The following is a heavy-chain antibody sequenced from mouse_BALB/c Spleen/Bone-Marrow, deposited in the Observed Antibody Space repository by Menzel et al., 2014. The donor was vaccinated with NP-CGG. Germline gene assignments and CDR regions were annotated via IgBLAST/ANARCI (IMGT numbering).Heavy chain of an antibody. J-gene: IGHJ2*01. V-gene: IGHV4-1*02. D-gene: IGHD2-3*01. CDR3: ARLGYYGYFVD. CDR2: INPESSTI. CDR1: GFDFRRYW. Sequence: EVQGVESGGGLVQPGGSLKLSCAASGFDFRRYWMSWVRQAPGKGLKWIGEINPESSTINYTPSLKDKFIISRDNAKNTLYLQMSKVRSEDTALYYCARLGYYGYFVDWGQGTTLTVSS.